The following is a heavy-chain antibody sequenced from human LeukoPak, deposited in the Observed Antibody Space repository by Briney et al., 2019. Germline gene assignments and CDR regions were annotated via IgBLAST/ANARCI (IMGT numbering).Heavy chain of an antibody. J-gene: IGHJ4*02. Sequence: GGSLRLSCAASGFTFSSYSMNWVRQAPGKGLEWVSSISSSSSYIYYADSVKGRFTISRDNAKNSLYLQMNSLRAEDTAVYYCARSPTSVVARLDYWGQGTLVTVSS. D-gene: IGHD2-15*01. CDR2: ISSSSSYI. CDR3: ARSPTSVVARLDY. CDR1: GFTFSSYS. V-gene: IGHV3-21*01.